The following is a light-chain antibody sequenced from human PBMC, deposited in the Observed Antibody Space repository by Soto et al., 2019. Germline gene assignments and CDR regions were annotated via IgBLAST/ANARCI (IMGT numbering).Light chain of an antibody. Sequence: QSVLTQPPSASRTPGQRVTISCSGSSSNIGSNTVNWYQQLPGTAPKLLIYNNNQRPSGVPDRFSGSKSGTSASLAISGLQSEDEADYYCAAWDDSLNGLWVFGGGTKLTVL. V-gene: IGLV1-44*01. CDR1: SSNIGSNT. CDR2: NNN. J-gene: IGLJ3*02. CDR3: AAWDDSLNGLWV.